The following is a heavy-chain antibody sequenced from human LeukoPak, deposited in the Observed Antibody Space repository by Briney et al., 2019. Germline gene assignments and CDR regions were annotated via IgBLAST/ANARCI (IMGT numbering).Heavy chain of an antibody. CDR1: GFIVNSYA. Sequence: GGSLRLSCAASGFIVNSYAMSWLRQAPGKGLAWVSLIYSDGVTQYADSVKGRFTISRDNSKNTLYLQMNSLRDEDTAVYFCARDRAEGKTWVEFDPWGQGTLVTVSS. CDR2: IYSDGVT. V-gene: IGHV3-66*02. J-gene: IGHJ5*02. CDR3: ARDRAEGKTWVEFDP.